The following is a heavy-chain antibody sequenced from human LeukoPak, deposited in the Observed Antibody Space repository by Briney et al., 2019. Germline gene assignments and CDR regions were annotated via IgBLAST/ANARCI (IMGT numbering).Heavy chain of an antibody. V-gene: IGHV1-3*01. D-gene: IGHD3-3*01. CDR3: ARGIWSRTVSSYYFDY. CDR1: GFTFTNYA. J-gene: IGHJ4*02. CDR2: INAGNGHT. Sequence: ASVKVSCKASGFTFTNYAMQWVLQAPGQRLEWMGWINAGNGHTRYSQRFQGRVTITRDTSATTVYMEVTSLRSEDTAVYYCARGIWSRTVSSYYFDYWGQGTLVTVSS.